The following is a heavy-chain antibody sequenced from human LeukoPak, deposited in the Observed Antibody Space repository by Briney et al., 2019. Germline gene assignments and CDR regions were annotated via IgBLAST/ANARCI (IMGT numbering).Heavy chain of an antibody. CDR1: GFTFSSYS. D-gene: IGHD5-18*01. CDR3: ARGSGVQVWSSLDY. Sequence: PGGSLRLSCAASGFTFSSYSVNWVRQAPGKGLAWVSSISSSGSYIYYADSVKGRFTSSRDNAKNSLYLQMNSLRAEDTAVYYCARGSGVQVWSSLDYLGQGTLVTVSS. CDR2: ISSSGSYI. J-gene: IGHJ4*02. V-gene: IGHV3-21*01.